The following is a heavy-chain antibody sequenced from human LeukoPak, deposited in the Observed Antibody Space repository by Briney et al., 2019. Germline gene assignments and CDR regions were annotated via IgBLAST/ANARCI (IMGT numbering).Heavy chain of an antibody. V-gene: IGHV4-59*01. J-gene: IGHJ6*03. CDR3: ARGAGRNPVFGVFIKYMDV. CDR1: GGSMSNYY. D-gene: IGHD3-3*01. Sequence: PSETLSLTCSVSGGSMSNYYWTWIRQPPGKGLEWIGYISYSGITKFNPSLKSRVTISEDTSKNQFSLRLGCVTAADAAVYYCARGAGRNPVFGVFIKYMDVWGKGTTVTVSS. CDR2: ISYSGIT.